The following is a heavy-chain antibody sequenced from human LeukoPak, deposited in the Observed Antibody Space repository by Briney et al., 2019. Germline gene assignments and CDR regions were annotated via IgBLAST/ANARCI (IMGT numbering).Heavy chain of an antibody. CDR1: GFTFSDYY. CDR3: GRHEGNSYGHYYFDN. Sequence: LRLSCAASGFTFSDYYMSWIRQPPGKGLEWIGSIYYDGSSYYNPSLKSRVTISVDTSKKQFSLKLSSVIPADTAVYYCGRHEGNSYGHYYFDNWGPGTLVTVSS. D-gene: IGHD4-17*01. CDR2: IYYDGSS. J-gene: IGHJ4*02. V-gene: IGHV4-39*01.